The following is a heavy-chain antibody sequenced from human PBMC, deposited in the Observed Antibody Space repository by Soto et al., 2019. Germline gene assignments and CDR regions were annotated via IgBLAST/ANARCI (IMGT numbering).Heavy chain of an antibody. CDR1: GGPINSGGYY. J-gene: IGHJ6*02. Sequence: TPPATCTVSGGPINSGGYYWSWIRHHPGKGLGWIGYISYRGNTYYSPSLRRRVTMSLGTSKSQFSLNLTSVTAADTAVSYCVTDLRLGDGTRGRSHDSYVGVDVGSQRPPVT. D-gene: IGHD2-8*02. CDR2: ISYRGNT. V-gene: IGHV4-31*03. CDR3: VTDLRLGDGTRGRSHDSYVGVDV.